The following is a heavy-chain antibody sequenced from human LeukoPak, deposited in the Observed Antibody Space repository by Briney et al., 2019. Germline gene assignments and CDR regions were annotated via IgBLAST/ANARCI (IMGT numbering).Heavy chain of an antibody. CDR2: IIPIFGTA. CDR3: ARDPGASIVRGDAFDI. Sequence: SVKVSCKASGGTFSSYAISWVRQAPGQGLEWMGGIIPIFGTANYARKFQGRVTITADESTSTAYMELSSLRSEDTAVYYCARDPGASIVRGDAFDIWGQGTMVTVSS. J-gene: IGHJ3*02. V-gene: IGHV1-69*13. D-gene: IGHD2-8*01. CDR1: GGTFSSYA.